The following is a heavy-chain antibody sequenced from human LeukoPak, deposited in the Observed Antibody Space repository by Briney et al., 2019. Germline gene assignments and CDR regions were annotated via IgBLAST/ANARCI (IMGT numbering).Heavy chain of an antibody. CDR3: AKDLKPDGLNDFDF. J-gene: IGHJ4*02. Sequence: GRRLSLSCAAFVFAFRAYAMNCGAEAPGPGGEWVSLITGNGDTIQYADSVKGRFTISRDNSKNTLYLQMNNVRAEDTAMYYCAKDLKPDGLNDFDFWGQGTLVTVSS. V-gene: IGHV3-23*01. D-gene: IGHD5-24*01. CDR1: VFAFRAYA. CDR2: ITGNGDTI.